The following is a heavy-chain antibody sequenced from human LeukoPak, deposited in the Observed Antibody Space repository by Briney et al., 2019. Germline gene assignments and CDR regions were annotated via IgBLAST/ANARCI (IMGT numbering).Heavy chain of an antibody. CDR2: ISGSGGST. V-gene: IGHV3-23*01. CDR1: GFTFSSYA. CDR3: AKDPTVTGAFDI. J-gene: IGHJ3*02. Sequence: GGSLRLSCAASGFTFSSYAMGWVRQAPGKGLEWVSAISGSGGSTYYADSMKGRFTISRDNSKNTLYLQMNSLRAEDTAVYYCAKDPTVTGAFDIWGQGTMVTVSS. D-gene: IGHD4-17*01.